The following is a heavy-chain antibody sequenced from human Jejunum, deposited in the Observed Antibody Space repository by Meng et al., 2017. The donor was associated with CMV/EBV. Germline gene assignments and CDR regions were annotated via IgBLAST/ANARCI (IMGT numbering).Heavy chain of an antibody. CDR3: ATLISSPDYDYYYGMDV. CDR2: ISSYSSHI. CDR1: SFTSFS. V-gene: IGHV3-21*01. J-gene: IGHJ6*02. D-gene: IGHD3-10*01. Sequence: SFTSFSMNWVRQAPGKGLEWVSSISSYSSHIYYADSVKGRFTISRDNAKNSLYLQMNSLRAEDTAVYYCATLISSPDYDYYYGMDVWGQGTTVTSP.